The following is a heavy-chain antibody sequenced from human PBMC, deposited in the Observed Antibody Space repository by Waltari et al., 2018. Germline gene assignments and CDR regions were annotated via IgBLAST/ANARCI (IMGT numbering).Heavy chain of an antibody. CDR2: FRYDGNNK. CDR1: GFTFSNFG. D-gene: IGHD4-17*01. V-gene: IGHV3-30*02. Sequence: VQLEEFGGGVVPPGGSLTLSCAASGFTFSNFGMHWVRQAPGTGLEWLTFFRYDGNNKYHADSGKGRFIISRNNSKNTLYLQINSLRADDTATYYCVKDGDFFVSGYDAFDVWGQGTMVTVSS. J-gene: IGHJ3*01. CDR3: VKDGDFFVSGYDAFDV.